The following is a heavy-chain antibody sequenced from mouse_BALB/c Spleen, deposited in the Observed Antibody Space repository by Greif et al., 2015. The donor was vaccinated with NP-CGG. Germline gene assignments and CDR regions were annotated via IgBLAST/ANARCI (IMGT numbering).Heavy chain of an antibody. V-gene: IGHV1-18*01. J-gene: IGHJ3*01. CDR3: ASSFITTATWFAY. Sequence: VQLKQSGPELVKPGASVKISCKTSGYTFTEYTMHWVKQSHGKSLEWIGGINPNNGGTSYNQKFKSKATLTVDKSSSTAYMELRSLTSEGSAVYYCASSFITTATWFAYWGQGTLVTVSA. D-gene: IGHD1-2*01. CDR2: INPNNGGT. CDR1: GYTFTEYT.